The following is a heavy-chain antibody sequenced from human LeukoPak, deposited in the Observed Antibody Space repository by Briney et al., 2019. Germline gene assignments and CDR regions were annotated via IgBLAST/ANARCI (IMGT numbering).Heavy chain of an antibody. J-gene: IGHJ5*02. Sequence: ASVKVSCKASGYTFTSYGISWVRQAPGQGLEWMGWISAYNGNTNYARKLQGRVTMTTDTSTSTAYMELRSLRSDDTAVYYCASVLRYFDWPTRFDPWGQGTLVTVSS. CDR3: ASVLRYFDWPTRFDP. CDR2: ISAYNGNT. V-gene: IGHV1-18*01. CDR1: GYTFTSYG. D-gene: IGHD3-9*01.